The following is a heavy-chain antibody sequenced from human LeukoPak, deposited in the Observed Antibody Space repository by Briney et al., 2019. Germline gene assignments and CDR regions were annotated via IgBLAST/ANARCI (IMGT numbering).Heavy chain of an antibody. V-gene: IGHV1-69*01. D-gene: IGHD4-11*01. CDR3: ARVPSSYYPYWYFDL. Sequence: SVKLSCKSSGGTFSSYANSWVRHAHGQGLELMGGRIPIFGTATYAQKFQSRGTTISDETTNTAYIEPMSLRSEDTVVYYCARVPSSYYPYWYFDLWGRGTLVTVSS. CDR1: GGTFSSYA. CDR2: RIPIFGTA. J-gene: IGHJ2*01.